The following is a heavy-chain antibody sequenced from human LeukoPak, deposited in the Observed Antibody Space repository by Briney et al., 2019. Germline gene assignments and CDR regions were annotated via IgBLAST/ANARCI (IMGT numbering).Heavy chain of an antibody. D-gene: IGHD1-7*01. V-gene: IGHV4-38-2*02. Sequence: SETLSLTCTVSGGSISNYYWNWIRQPPGKGLEWIGSIYHSGRTFYNPSLKSRVTISVDTSKNQFSLKLTSVTAADTAVYYCARAPNWNYAENYYFDSWGQGTLVTVSS. J-gene: IGHJ4*02. CDR1: GGSISNYY. CDR3: ARAPNWNYAENYYFDS. CDR2: IYHSGRT.